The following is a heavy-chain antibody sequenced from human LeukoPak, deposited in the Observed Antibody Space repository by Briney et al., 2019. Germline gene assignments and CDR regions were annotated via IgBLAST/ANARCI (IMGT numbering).Heavy chain of an antibody. CDR3: AREGDYSNWYFDL. CDR1: GSTFSSYA. V-gene: IGHV3-30*04. Sequence: PGRSLRLSCAASGSTFSSYAMHWVRQAPGKGLEWVAVISYDGSNKYYADSVKGRFTISRDNSKNTLYLQMNSLRAEDTAVYYCAREGDYSNWYFDLWGRGTLVTVSS. J-gene: IGHJ2*01. CDR2: ISYDGSNK. D-gene: IGHD4-11*01.